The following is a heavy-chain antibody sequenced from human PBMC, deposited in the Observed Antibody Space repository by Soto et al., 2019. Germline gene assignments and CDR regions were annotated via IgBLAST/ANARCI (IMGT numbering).Heavy chain of an antibody. CDR2: IDYSGST. D-gene: IGHD6-13*01. Sequence: QVQLQESGPGLVKPSETLSLTCTVSGGSISSYYWSWIRQPPGKGLEWIGYIDYSGSTNYNPSLKSQVTISVDTSKNQFSLKLSSVTAADTAVYYCARRYSSAFDIWGQGTMVTVSS. J-gene: IGHJ3*02. CDR3: ARRYSSAFDI. CDR1: GGSISSYY. V-gene: IGHV4-59*08.